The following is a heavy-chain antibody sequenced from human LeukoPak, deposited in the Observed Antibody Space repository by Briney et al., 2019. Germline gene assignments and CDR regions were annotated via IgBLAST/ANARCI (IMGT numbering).Heavy chain of an antibody. D-gene: IGHD6-13*01. J-gene: IGHJ4*02. Sequence: GGSLRLSCAASGFTFSSYSMNWVRQAPGKGLEWVSYISSSSSTIYYADSVKGRFTISRDNAKNSLYLQMNSLRAEDTAVYYCAKGSTGYSSSWYYFDYWGQGTLVTVSS. CDR1: GFTFSSYS. V-gene: IGHV3-48*04. CDR3: AKGSTGYSSSWYYFDY. CDR2: ISSSSSTI.